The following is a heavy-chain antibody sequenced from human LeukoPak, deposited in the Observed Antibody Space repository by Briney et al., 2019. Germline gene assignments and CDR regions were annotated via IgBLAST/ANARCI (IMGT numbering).Heavy chain of an antibody. J-gene: IGHJ4*02. Sequence: ASVKISCKASGYDLTTYALHWVRQAPGQRFEWLGWINAGHGKPEYSQKFQGRVTFTRDISANTAYMDLTGLTSEDTGVYYCASLGEYSYVYFDYWGQGTLVTVSS. CDR2: INAGHGKP. D-gene: IGHD5-18*01. V-gene: IGHV1-3*01. CDR1: GYDLTTYA. CDR3: ASLGEYSYVYFDY.